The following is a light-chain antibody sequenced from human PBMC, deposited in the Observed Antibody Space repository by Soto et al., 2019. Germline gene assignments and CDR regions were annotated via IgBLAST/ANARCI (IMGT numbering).Light chain of an antibody. Sequence: EIVLTQSPATLSLSPGERATLSCRASQTVSNCLVWYQVKSGRAPRVLIHSASIRATDIPDRFSGGGSGTDFSLTISRLQREDFAVYYCQQCGSPPFTFGPGTKVDIK. CDR3: QQCGSPPFT. CDR1: QTVSNC. J-gene: IGKJ3*01. V-gene: IGKV3-20*01. CDR2: SAS.